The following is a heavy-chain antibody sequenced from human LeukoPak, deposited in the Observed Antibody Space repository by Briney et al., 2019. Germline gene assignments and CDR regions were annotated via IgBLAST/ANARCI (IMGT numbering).Heavy chain of an antibody. Sequence: PSETLSLTCTVSGGSISSYYWSWIRQPPGKGLEWIGYIYYSGSTSYNPSLKSRVTISVDTSKNQFSLKLSSVAAADTAVYYCAAADSSGCDYWGQGTLVTVSS. CDR1: GGSISSYY. J-gene: IGHJ4*02. D-gene: IGHD3-22*01. CDR2: IYYSGST. CDR3: AAADSSGCDY. V-gene: IGHV4-59*08.